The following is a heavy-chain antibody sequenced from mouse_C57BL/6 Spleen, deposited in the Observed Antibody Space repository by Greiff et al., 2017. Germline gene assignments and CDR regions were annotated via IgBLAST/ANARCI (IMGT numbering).Heavy chain of an antibody. V-gene: IGHV6-3*01. CDR3: TEGGTYFDY. CDR2: IRLKSDNCAT. D-gene: IGHD3-3*01. CDR1: GFTFSNYW. J-gene: IGHJ2*01. Sequence: EVQLVESGGGLVQPGGSMKLSCVASGFTFSNYWMNWVRQSPEKGLEWVAQIRLKSDNCATHYAESVKGRFTISRDDSKSSVYLQMNNLRAEDTGIYYCTEGGTYFDYWGQGTTLTVSS.